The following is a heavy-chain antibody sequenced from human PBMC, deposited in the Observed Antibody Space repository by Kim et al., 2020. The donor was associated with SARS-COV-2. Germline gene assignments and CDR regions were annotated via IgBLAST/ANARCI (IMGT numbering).Heavy chain of an antibody. D-gene: IGHD2-15*01. V-gene: IGHV3-48*02. J-gene: IGHJ4*02. Sequence: YDEDSVKGPFTSSRNNAKNSLYLQMNSLRDEDTAVYYCARDCGTLGGSCYWGQGTLVTVSS. CDR3: ARDCGTLGGSCY.